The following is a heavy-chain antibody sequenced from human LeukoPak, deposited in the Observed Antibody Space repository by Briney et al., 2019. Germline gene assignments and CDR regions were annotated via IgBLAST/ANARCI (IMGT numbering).Heavy chain of an antibody. CDR2: IYTSGST. Sequence: PSETLSLTCTVSGGSISSGSYYWSWIRQPAGKGLEWIGRIYTSGSTNYNPSLKSRVTISVDTSKNQFSLKLSSVTAADTAVYYCARGDSGSYYSPPSFDYWGQGTLVTVSS. CDR3: ARGDSGSYYSPPSFDY. J-gene: IGHJ4*02. D-gene: IGHD3-10*01. CDR1: GGSISSGSYY. V-gene: IGHV4-61*02.